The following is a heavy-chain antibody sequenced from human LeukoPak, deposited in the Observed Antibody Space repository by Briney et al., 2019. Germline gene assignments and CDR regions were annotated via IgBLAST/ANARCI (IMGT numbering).Heavy chain of an antibody. CDR2: INWNGIIK. V-gene: IGHV3-20*04. Sequence: GGSLRLSCAASGFTFSSYGMSWVRQAPGKGLEWVAGINWNGIIKRCGDSVRGRFTISRDKATNSLYLQMNSLRKEDTALYYCARDLMMEGRYFYHYMDVWGKGTTVTVSS. J-gene: IGHJ6*03. D-gene: IGHD2-8*01. CDR1: GFTFSSYG. CDR3: ARDLMMEGRYFYHYMDV.